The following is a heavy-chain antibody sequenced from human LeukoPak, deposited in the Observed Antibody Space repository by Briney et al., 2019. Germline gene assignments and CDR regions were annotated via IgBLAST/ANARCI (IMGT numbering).Heavy chain of an antibody. D-gene: IGHD6-13*01. J-gene: IGHJ3*02. CDR2: ISSSGSTI. CDR1: GFTFSSYE. V-gene: IGHV3-48*03. Sequence: GGSLRLSCAASGFTFSSYEMNWVRQAPGKGLEWVSYISSSGSTIYADSVKGRFTISRDTAKNSLYLQMNSLRVDDTAVYYCARVVKAYSSSWYRDAFDIWGQGTMVTVSS. CDR3: ARVVKAYSSSWYRDAFDI.